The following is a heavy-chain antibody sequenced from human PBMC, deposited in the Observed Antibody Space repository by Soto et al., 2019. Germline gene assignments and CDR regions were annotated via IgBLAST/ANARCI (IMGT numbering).Heavy chain of an antibody. Sequence: GGSLRLSCGASGFTFSRYALHWVRQGSGKGLEGVAVISYDGSNKYYADSVKSRFTISRDNSKNTLYLQMNSLRAEDTAVYYCARYRLRDSYYYGMDVWGQGTTVTVSS. D-gene: IGHD3-16*02. J-gene: IGHJ6*02. CDR3: ARYRLRDSYYYGMDV. V-gene: IGHV3-30-3*01. CDR1: GFTFSRYA. CDR2: ISYDGSNK.